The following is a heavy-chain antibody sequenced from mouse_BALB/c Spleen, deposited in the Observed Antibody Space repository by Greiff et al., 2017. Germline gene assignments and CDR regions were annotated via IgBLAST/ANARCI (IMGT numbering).Heavy chain of an antibody. CDR1: GYTFSSYW. CDR3: ARGDRGYYVYAMDY. CDR2: ILPGSGST. J-gene: IGHJ4*01. D-gene: IGHD2-3*01. Sequence: QVQLQQSGAELMKPGASVKISCKATGYTFSSYWIEWVKQRPGHGLEWIGEILPGSGSTNYNEKFKGKATFTADTSSNTAYMQLSSLTSEDSAVYYCARGDRGYYVYAMDYWGQGTSVTVSS. V-gene: IGHV1-9*01.